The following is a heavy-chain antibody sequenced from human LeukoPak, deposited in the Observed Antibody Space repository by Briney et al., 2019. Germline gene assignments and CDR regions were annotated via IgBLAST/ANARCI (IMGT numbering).Heavy chain of an antibody. CDR3: ASYQLTLDY. J-gene: IGHJ4*02. CDR2: INPNSGGT. V-gene: IGHV1-2*02. CDR1: GYTFTGYY. D-gene: IGHD2-2*01. Sequence: ASVTVSCEASGYTFTGYYMHWVRQAPGQGLEWMGWINPNSGGTNYAQKFQGRVNMTRDKSISTAYMELSRLRSDDTAVYYCASYQLTLDYWGQGTLVTVYS.